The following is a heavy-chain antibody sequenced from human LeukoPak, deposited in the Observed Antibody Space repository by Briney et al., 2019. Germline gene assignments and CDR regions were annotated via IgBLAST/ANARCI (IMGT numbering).Heavy chain of an antibody. CDR1: GITFSSDA. CDR2: ILSDGSKT. V-gene: IGHV3-30*02. J-gene: IGHJ4*02. CDR3: AKLPGRAADY. Sequence: GRSLRLSCAASGITFSSDAMHWVRQAPGKGLEWVAIILSDGSKTYYPDSVRGRFTISRDNSKNTLYLQMNSLRDEDTAVYYCAKLPGRAADYWGQGTLVTVSS.